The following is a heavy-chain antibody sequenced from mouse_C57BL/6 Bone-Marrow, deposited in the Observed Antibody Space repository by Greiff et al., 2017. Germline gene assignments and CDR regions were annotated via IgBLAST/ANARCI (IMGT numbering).Heavy chain of an antibody. CDR1: GFNFKDYY. CDR3: GCSGWFGY. Sequence: VQLKESGAELVKPGASVKLSCTASGFNFKDYYMHWVKQRPEQGLEWIGRIDPEAGETKYAPKFQGKATITADTSSNTAYLQLSSLTSEDAAVYYCGCSGWFGYWGQGTLVTVSA. J-gene: IGHJ3*01. D-gene: IGHD1-1*01. V-gene: IGHV14-2*01. CDR2: IDPEAGET.